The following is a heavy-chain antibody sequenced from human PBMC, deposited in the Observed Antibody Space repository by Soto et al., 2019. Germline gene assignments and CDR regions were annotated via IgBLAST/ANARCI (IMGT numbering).Heavy chain of an antibody. D-gene: IGHD3-10*01. Sequence: EVQLVESGGGLVQPGGSLRLSCAASGFTFSDYWMAWARQAPGKGLFWVSRINSDGSIAHYAESVKGRFTISRDNAKNTLWRQVNRLRDDDTAVYYCGRERGALLDTWAQGAMVTVSS. CDR2: INSDGSIA. CDR3: GRERGALLDT. J-gene: IGHJ3*02. V-gene: IGHV3-74*01. CDR1: GFTFSDYW.